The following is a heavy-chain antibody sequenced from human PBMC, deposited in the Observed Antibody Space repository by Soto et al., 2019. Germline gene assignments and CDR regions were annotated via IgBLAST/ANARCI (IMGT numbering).Heavy chain of an antibody. CDR3: AKGDNLGPKTGYAFDP. CDR2: TYFRSKWYN. J-gene: IGHJ5*02. Sequence: SQTLSLTCAISGDSVSSNTASWNWIRQSPSRGLEWLGRTYFRSKWYNDYAVSVKSRIIINPDTSNSQFSLQLNSVTPEDTAVYFRAKGDNLGPKTGYAFDPWGQGIMVTVSS. CDR1: GDSVSSNTAS. V-gene: IGHV6-1*01. D-gene: IGHD5-12*01.